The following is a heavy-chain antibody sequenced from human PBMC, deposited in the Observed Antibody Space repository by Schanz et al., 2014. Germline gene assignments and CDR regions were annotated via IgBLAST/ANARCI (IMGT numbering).Heavy chain of an antibody. CDR2: VSSRGDEI. D-gene: IGHD3-3*01. V-gene: IGHV3-23*01. J-gene: IGHJ4*02. CDR1: TFTFDHYA. CDR3: VRDSFFAFDY. Sequence: EVQLLESGGGLVQPGGSLRLSCSASTFTFDHYAMTWVRQAPGKGLEWVAAVSSRGDEIKYADSVKGRFTISRDNAKNSLFLQMNSLRAEDTAVYYCVRDSFFAFDYWGQGTLVTVSS.